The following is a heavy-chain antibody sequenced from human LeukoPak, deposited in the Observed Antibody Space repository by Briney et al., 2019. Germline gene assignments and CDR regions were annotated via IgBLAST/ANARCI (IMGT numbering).Heavy chain of an antibody. D-gene: IGHD1-1*01. J-gene: IGHJ1*01. CDR3: ARVRAIAATGTGARYFQD. Sequence: GASVKVSCKASGYTFTDYHIYWLRQAPGQGLEWMGWNNPNSGGTNYAQKVQGRVTITRDTSTNTAYMELSRLRSDDTAVYFCARVRAIAATGTGARYFQDWGQGTLVTVSS. V-gene: IGHV1-2*02. CDR1: GYTFTDYH. CDR2: NNPNSGGT.